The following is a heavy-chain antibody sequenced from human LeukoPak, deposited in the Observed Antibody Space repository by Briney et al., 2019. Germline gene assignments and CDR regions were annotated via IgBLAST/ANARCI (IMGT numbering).Heavy chain of an antibody. V-gene: IGHV3-23*01. D-gene: IGHD4-17*01. Sequence: GGSLILSCAASGFTFSSYGMSWVRQAPGKGLEWVSAISGSGVYTYYLDSAKGRFTISRDNAKNTMYLQMNSLRAEDTAVYYCAKDLDYGDLGYYFDYWGQGTLVTVSS. J-gene: IGHJ4*02. CDR1: GFTFSSYG. CDR3: AKDLDYGDLGYYFDY. CDR2: ISGSGVYT.